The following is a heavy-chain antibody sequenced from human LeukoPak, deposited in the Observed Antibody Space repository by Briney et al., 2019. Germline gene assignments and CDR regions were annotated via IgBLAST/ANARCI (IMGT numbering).Heavy chain of an antibody. Sequence: PSETLSLTCTVSGGSISSYYWSWIRQPPGKGLEWIGYIYYSGSTNYNPSLKSRVTISVDTSKNQFSLKLSSVTAADTAVYYCARARIAVTGTGVNLDWFDPWGQGTLVTVSS. V-gene: IGHV4-59*08. CDR3: ARARIAVTGTGVNLDWFDP. CDR2: IYYSGST. J-gene: IGHJ5*02. D-gene: IGHD6-19*01. CDR1: GGSISSYY.